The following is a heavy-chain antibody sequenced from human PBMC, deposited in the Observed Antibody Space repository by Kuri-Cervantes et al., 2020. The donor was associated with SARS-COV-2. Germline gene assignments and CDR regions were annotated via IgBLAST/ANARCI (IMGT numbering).Heavy chain of an antibody. CDR1: GFTFDDYA. CDR2: ISWNSGSI. Sequence: RSSCAASGFTFDDYAMHWVRQAPGKGLEWVSGISWNSGSIGYADSVKGRFTISRDNAKNSLYLQMNSLRDEDTAVYYCARDSNGLDYWGQGTLVTVSS. V-gene: IGHV3-9*01. CDR3: ARDSNGLDY. J-gene: IGHJ4*02.